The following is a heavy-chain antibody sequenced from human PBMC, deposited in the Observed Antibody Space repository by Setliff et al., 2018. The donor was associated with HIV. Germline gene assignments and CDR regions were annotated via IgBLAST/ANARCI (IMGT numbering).Heavy chain of an antibody. V-gene: IGHV4-39*07. D-gene: IGHD3-3*01. CDR3: ARDRSDYYNLPGYFDH. CDR1: GGSISSSSYY. Sequence: SETLSLTCTVSGGSISSSSYYWGWIRQPPGKGLEWIGSIYTSGSTYYNPSLKSRVTISVDTSRNQFSLKLSSVTAADTAVYYCARDRSDYYNLPGYFDHWGQGTPVTVSS. J-gene: IGHJ4*02. CDR2: IYTSGST.